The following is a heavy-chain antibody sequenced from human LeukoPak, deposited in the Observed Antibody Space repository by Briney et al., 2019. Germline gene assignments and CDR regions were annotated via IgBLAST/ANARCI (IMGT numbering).Heavy chain of an antibody. CDR1: GFTFSDYG. J-gene: IGHJ4*02. Sequence: PGGSLRLSCAASGFTFSDYGMHWVRQAPGSGLEWVALIWYDGSNKYYADSVKGRFTISRDNSKNTLYLQMNSLRAEDTAVYYCARVGSAWSYFDYWGQGTLVTVSS. D-gene: IGHD6-19*01. V-gene: IGHV3-33*01. CDR3: ARVGSAWSYFDY. CDR2: IWYDGSNK.